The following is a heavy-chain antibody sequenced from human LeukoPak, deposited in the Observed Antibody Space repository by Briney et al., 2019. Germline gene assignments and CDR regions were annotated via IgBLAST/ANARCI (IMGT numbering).Heavy chain of an antibody. CDR1: GFTFSSYS. V-gene: IGHV3-21*01. Sequence: GGSLRLSCAASGFTFSSYSMNWVRQAPGKGLEWVSSISSSSSYIYYADSVKGRFTISRDNAKNSLYLQMNSLRAEDTAVYYCATAGYCSSTSCYPQGSDDYWGQGTLVNVSS. CDR3: ATAGYCSSTSCYPQGSDDY. CDR2: ISSSSSYI. J-gene: IGHJ4*02. D-gene: IGHD2-2*01.